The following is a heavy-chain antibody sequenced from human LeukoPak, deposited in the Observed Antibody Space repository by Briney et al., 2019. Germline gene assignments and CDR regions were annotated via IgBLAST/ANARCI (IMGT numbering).Heavy chain of an antibody. J-gene: IGHJ4*02. Sequence: GGSLRLSCAASGFTVSSNYMSWVRQAPGKGLECVSVFWSGGDTWHADSVKGRFTISRDNSKNMVYLQMHSLRAEDTAVYYCTTAHIYSDIWYGRDYWGQGTLVTVSS. CDR3: TTAHIYSDIWYGRDY. CDR1: GFTVSSNY. D-gene: IGHD6-13*01. CDR2: FWSGGDT. V-gene: IGHV3-66*01.